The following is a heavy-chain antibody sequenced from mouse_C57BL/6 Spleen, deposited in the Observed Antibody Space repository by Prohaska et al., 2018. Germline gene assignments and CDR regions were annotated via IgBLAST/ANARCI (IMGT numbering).Heavy chain of an antibody. CDR1: GFTLSSYA. CDR2: ISDGGSET. CDR3: ARDQGHYYGSSSAWFAY. V-gene: IGHV5-4*01. D-gene: IGHD1-1*01. Sequence: EVQLVESGGGLVKPGGSLKLSCAASGFTLSSYAMSWVRQTPEKSLEWVATISDGGSETYYPDKVKGRFTIYRDNAKNNLYLQMSQLKSEDTAMYYWARDQGHYYGSSSAWFAYWGQGTLVTVSA. J-gene: IGHJ3*01.